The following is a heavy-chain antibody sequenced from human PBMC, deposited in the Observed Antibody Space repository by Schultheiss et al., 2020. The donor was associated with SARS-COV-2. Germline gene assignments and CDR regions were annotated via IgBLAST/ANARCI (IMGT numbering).Heavy chain of an antibody. V-gene: IGHV4-34*01. Sequence: SETLSLTCAVYGGSFSGYNWSWIRQPPGKGLEWIGEINHSGSTNYNPSLKSRVTISVDTSKNQFSLKLSSVTAADTAVYYCARGVGGSLDYWGQGTLVTVSS. CDR3: ARGVGGSLDY. D-gene: IGHD1-26*01. CDR1: GGSFSGYN. CDR2: INHSGST. J-gene: IGHJ4*02.